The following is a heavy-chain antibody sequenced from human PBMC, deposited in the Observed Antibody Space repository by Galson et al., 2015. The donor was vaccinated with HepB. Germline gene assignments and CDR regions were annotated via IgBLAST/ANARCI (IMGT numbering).Heavy chain of an antibody. J-gene: IGHJ1*01. CDR2: ISTDTGDT. Sequence: SVKVSCKASGYSFRNYGISWVRQAPGQGLEWMAWISTDTGDTNYAQKFQDRVIMTTDTFTTTAYMELRSLRSDNTAVYYCAMSGHCDGTSCFRAVQHWGQGTLVTVSS. V-gene: IGHV1-18*04. CDR1: GYSFRNYG. CDR3: AMSGHCDGTSCFRAVQH. D-gene: IGHD2-2*03.